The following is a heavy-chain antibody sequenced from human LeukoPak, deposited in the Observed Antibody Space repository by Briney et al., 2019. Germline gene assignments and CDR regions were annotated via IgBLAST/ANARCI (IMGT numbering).Heavy chain of an antibody. V-gene: IGHV3-7*01. CDR1: GFTFNNYW. CDR3: ARAVGSSGCDY. D-gene: IGHD3-22*01. CDR2: ISQDGSEK. Sequence: GGSLRLSCAASGFTFNNYWLTWVRQAPGKGLEWVAKISQDGSEKYYVDSVKGRFTISRDSGKNSLYLQMNGLRVEDTAVYYCARAVGSSGCDYWGQGTLVTVSS. J-gene: IGHJ4*02.